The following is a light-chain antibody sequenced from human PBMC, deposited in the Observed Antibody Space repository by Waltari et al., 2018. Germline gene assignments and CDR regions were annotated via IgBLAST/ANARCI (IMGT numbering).Light chain of an antibody. V-gene: IGLV4-69*01. CDR1: SGHSNYA. CDR3: QTWGTGIRV. CDR2: VNSDGSH. J-gene: IGLJ3*02. Sequence: QLVVTQSPSASASLGASVKLTCTLSSGHSNYAVAWHQQQPEKGPRYLMIVNSDGSHTRGAGIPGGFSGSSSGAERYLTISSLQSEDEADYYCQTWGTGIRVFGGGTKLTVL.